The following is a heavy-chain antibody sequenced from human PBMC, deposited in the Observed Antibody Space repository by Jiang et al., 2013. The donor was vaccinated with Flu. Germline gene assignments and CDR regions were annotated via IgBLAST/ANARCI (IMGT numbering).Heavy chain of an antibody. CDR1: GYTFTGYY. CDR3: TRDAGMITFGGVIATYYFDY. V-gene: IGHV1-2*02. Sequence: GAEVKKPGASVKVSCKASGYTFTGYYMHWVRQAPGQGLEWMGWINPNSGGTNYAQKFQGRVTMTRDTSISTAYMELSRLRSDDTAVYYCTRDAGMITFGGVIATYYFDYWGQGTLVTVSS. J-gene: IGHJ4*02. D-gene: IGHD3-16*02. CDR2: INPNSGGT.